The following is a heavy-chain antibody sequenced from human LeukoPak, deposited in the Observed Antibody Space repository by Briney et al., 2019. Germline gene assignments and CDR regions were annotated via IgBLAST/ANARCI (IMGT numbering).Heavy chain of an antibody. CDR1: GYTFTSYA. Sequence: ASVKVSCKASGYTFTSYAMNWVRQAPGQGLEWMGWINTNTGNPTYAQGFTGRFVFSLDTSVSTAYLQISSLKAEDTAIYYCARESGPILELWSTVDYWGQGTLVTVSS. J-gene: IGHJ4*02. V-gene: IGHV7-4-1*02. CDR2: INTNTGNP. D-gene: IGHD5-18*01. CDR3: ARESGPILELWSTVDY.